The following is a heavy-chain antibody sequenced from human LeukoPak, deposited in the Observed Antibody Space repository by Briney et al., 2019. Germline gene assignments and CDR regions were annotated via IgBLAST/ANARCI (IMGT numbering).Heavy chain of an antibody. CDR1: GFTFSSYA. CDR2: IRGSGDRT. V-gene: IGHV3-23*01. J-gene: IGHJ6*03. Sequence: GGSLRLSCTASGFTFSSYAMSWVRQAPGKGLEWVSAIRGSGDRTHYADSVKGRFTISRDNSKNTLYLQMNSLRAEDTAVYYCAKDSKIVGATFRSYHYMDVWGKGTAVTVSS. D-gene: IGHD1-26*01. CDR3: AKDSKIVGATFRSYHYMDV.